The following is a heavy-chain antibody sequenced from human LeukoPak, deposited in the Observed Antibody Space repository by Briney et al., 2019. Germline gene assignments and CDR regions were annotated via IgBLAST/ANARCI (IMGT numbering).Heavy chain of an antibody. CDR2: IYSGGST. D-gene: IGHD4-17*01. Sequence: GGALRLSCAGSGCTFSSNYMSWVRQAPGKGLEWVSVIYSGGSTYYADSVKGRFTISRDNAKNSLYLQMTSLRAEDTAVYYCARHRTASDYWGQGTLVTVSS. V-gene: IGHV3-66*04. CDR1: GCTFSSNY. CDR3: ARHRTASDY. J-gene: IGHJ4*02.